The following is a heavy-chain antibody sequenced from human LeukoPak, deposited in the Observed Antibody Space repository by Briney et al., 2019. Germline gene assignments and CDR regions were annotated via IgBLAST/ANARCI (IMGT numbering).Heavy chain of an antibody. CDR1: GFTFSSYG. V-gene: IGHV3-30*02. CDR2: TRPDGSNK. CDR3: AKDWSTDWSNWFDS. J-gene: IGHJ5*01. D-gene: IGHD3-3*01. Sequence: SGGSLRLSCAASGFTFSSYGMHWVRQAPGKGLEWVAFTRPDGSNKHYGDSVQGRFTISRDNSRNTLHLQMNSLRVEDTAMYYCAKDWSTDWSNWFDSWGPGSLVTVSS.